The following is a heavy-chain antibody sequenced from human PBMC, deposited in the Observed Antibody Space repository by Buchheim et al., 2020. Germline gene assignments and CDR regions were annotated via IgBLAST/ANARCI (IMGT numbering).Heavy chain of an antibody. CDR1: GFTFSNSW. J-gene: IGHJ6*02. CDR3: ARDWSYAMDV. CDR2: INSDESRR. Sequence: EVQLVESGGGLVQPGGSLRLSCVASGFTFSNSWMHWVRQAPGKGLVWVSHINSDESRRTYADSVKGRFTISRDNVKNTVFLHMNSLRAEDTAVYYCARDWSYAMDVWGQGTT. V-gene: IGHV3-74*01.